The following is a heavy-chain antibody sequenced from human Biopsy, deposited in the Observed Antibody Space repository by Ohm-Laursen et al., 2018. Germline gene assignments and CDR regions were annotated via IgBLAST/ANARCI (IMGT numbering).Heavy chain of an antibody. CDR1: GGSISNNNYY. J-gene: IGHJ5*02. D-gene: IGHD3-22*01. CDR3: ARDYDTSGYYYVS. Sequence: SDTLSLTCTVSGGSISNNNYYWGWIRQPPGKGLEWIGSIFYRGSTHYKPSLKGRVNISVDTSKNQSSLKLNSVTAADTAVYYCARDYDTSGYYYVSWGQGTLVTVSS. CDR2: IFYRGST. V-gene: IGHV4-39*01.